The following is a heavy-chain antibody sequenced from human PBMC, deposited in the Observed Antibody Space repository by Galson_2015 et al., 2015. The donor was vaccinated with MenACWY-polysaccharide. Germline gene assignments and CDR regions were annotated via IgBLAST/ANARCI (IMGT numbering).Heavy chain of an antibody. V-gene: IGHV3-33*01. CDR1: GLTFRGSG. D-gene: IGHD3-10*02. Sequence: SLRLSCAASGLTFRGSGMHWVRQAPGKGLEWVAVIQYDGSQKQYIDSVKGRFTISRDNSENTLYLEMNSLRAEDTALYYCAREGSRIVFHAFDVWGQGTMVTVSS. J-gene: IGHJ3*01. CDR2: IQYDGSQK. CDR3: AREGSRIVFHAFDV.